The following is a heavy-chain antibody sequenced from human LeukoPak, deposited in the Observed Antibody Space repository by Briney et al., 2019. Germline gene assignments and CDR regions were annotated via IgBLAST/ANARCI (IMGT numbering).Heavy chain of an antibody. V-gene: IGHV3-23*01. J-gene: IGHJ6*03. CDR3: AKGTSWINPYYYMDV. CDR1: GFTFSDYA. CDR2: ISGSGGAT. D-gene: IGHD2-2*01. Sequence: GGSLRLSCAASGFTFSDYAMAWVRQAPGKGLEWVSSISGSGGATTYADSVKGRFTIARDSSMSTLYLQMNSLRAEDTAVYYCAKGTSWINPYYYMDVWGKGSTVTVSS.